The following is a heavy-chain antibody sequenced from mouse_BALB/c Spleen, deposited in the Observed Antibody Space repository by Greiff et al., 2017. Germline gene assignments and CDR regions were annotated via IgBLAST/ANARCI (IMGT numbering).Heavy chain of an antibody. Sequence: VKLVESGPGLVAPSQSLSITCTVSGFSLTGYGVNWVRQPPGKGLEWLGMIWGDGSTDYNSALKSRLSISKDNSKSQVFLKMNSLQTDDTARYYCARDQDYYGSSHAMDYWGQGTSVTVSS. CDR1: GFSLTGYG. J-gene: IGHJ4*01. D-gene: IGHD1-1*01. CDR2: IWGDGST. V-gene: IGHV2-6-7*01. CDR3: ARDQDYYGSSHAMDY.